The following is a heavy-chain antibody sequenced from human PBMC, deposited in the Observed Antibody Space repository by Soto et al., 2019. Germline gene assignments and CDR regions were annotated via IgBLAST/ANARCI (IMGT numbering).Heavy chain of an antibody. CDR2: IRSKANSYAT. D-gene: IGHD3-22*01. CDR3: PTSTGGYYDSSGYYLD. V-gene: IGHV3-73*01. CDR1: GFTFSGSA. Sequence: GGSLRLSCAASGFTFSGSAMHWVRQASGKGLEWVGRIRSKANSYATAYAASVKGRFTISRDDSKNTAYLQMNSLKTEDTAVYYCPTSTGGYYDSSGYYLDWGQGTLVTVSS. J-gene: IGHJ4*02.